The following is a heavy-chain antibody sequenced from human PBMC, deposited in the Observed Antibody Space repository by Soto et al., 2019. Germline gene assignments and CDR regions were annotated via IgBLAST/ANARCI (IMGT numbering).Heavy chain of an antibody. CDR3: ARKRVAAAGTRTGTFDYYYGMDV. V-gene: IGHV4-31*03. Sequence: ASETLSLTCTVSGGSISSGGYYWSWIRQHPGKGLEWIGYIYYSGSTYYNPSLKSRVTISVDTSKNQFSLKLSSVTAADTAVYYCARKRVAAAGTRTGTFDYYYGMDVWGQGTTVTVSS. CDR2: IYYSGST. D-gene: IGHD6-13*01. J-gene: IGHJ6*02. CDR1: GGSISSGGYY.